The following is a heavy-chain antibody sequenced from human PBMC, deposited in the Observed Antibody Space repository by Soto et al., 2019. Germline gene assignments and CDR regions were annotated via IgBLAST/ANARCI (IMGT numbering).Heavy chain of an antibody. D-gene: IGHD2-15*01. J-gene: IGHJ4*02. CDR2: ISGSGGFT. CDR1: GFTSSSYA. CDR3: AEAGGDCSGGTCYSGQGDY. V-gene: IGHV3-23*01. Sequence: EVQLLESGGGLVQPGGSLRLSCTASGFTSSSYAMSWVRQAPGKGLEWVSGISGSGGFTYYGDSVKGRFTISRDDTKNPVFLQLNSLRAEDTAVYYCAEAGGDCSGGTCYSGQGDYWGQGTLVTVSS.